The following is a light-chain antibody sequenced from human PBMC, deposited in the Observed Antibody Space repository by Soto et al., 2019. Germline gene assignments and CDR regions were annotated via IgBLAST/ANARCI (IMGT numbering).Light chain of an antibody. V-gene: IGKV1-27*01. CDR3: QQYNSCPRT. CDR1: QGINNN. J-gene: IGKJ1*01. Sequence: DIQMTQSPSSLSASVGDRVTLSCRASQGINNNLAWYQHKPGQVPRLLIYAASTMHSGVPSRFSGSGSGTEFTLTISSLQPEDVAAYYCQQYNSCPRTFGQGTKVDIK. CDR2: AAS.